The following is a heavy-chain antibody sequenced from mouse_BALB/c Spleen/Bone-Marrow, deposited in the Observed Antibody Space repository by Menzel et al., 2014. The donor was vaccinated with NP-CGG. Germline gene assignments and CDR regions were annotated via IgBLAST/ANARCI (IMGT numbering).Heavy chain of an antibody. J-gene: IGHJ2*01. CDR2: ISSGGST. CDR1: GFTFSSYA. Sequence: DVMLVESGGGLVKPGGSLKLSCAASGFTFSSYAMSWVRQTPEKRLEWVASISSGGSTYYPDSVKGRFTISGDNARNILYLQMSSLRSEDTAMYYCARGIDYWGQGTTLTVSS. CDR3: ARGIDY. V-gene: IGHV5-6-5*01.